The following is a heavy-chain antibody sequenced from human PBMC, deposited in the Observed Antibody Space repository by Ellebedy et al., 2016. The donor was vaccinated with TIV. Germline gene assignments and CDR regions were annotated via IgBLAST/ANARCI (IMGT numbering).Heavy chain of an antibody. J-gene: IGHJ5*02. CDR2: INHSATT. CDR3: ARKPLIAVAGNGAISCWFDP. CDR1: GASFSVYY. Sequence: MPSETLSPTCDLYGASFSVYYWSWIPQPPGTGLAWIGEINHSATTHCNPSLKTRVTFSVDTSKNPFSLKMRSVTAAETAVYYCARKPLIAVAGNGAISCWFDPWGQGILVTVSS. D-gene: IGHD6-19*01. V-gene: IGHV4-34*01.